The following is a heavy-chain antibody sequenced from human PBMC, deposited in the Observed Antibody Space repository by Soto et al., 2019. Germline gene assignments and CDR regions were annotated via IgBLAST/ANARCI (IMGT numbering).Heavy chain of an antibody. CDR3: ARSVEWLASFDY. CDR1: GYTFTSYD. V-gene: IGHV1-8*01. D-gene: IGHD6-19*01. CDR2: MNPNSGNT. Sequence: QVQLVQSGAEVKKPGASVKVSCKASGYTFTSYDINWVRQATGQGLEWMGWMNPNSGNTGYAQKVQGRVTMTRNTSISTAYMELSSLRSEDTAVYYCARSVEWLASFDYWGQGTLVTVSS. J-gene: IGHJ4*02.